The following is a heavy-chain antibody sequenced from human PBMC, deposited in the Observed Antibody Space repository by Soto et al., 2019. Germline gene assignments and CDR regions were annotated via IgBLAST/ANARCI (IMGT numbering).Heavy chain of an antibody. J-gene: IGHJ6*02. Sequence: QVQLVESGGGVVQPGGSLRLSCAASGFIFSDTSMHWVRQAPGKGLEWVAVIQHDASNIYYADSVKGRFTISRDNSKNTLHLQMNDRTADDTAVYYCVRVGWGYSFGNGMDVWGQGTTVTVPS. D-gene: IGHD5-18*01. CDR3: VRVGWGYSFGNGMDV. CDR2: IQHDASNI. V-gene: IGHV3-30-3*01. CDR1: GFIFSDTS.